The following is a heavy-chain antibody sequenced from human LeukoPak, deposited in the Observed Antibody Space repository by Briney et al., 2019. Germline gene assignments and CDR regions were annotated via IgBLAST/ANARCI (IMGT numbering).Heavy chain of an antibody. CDR1: GGSISSYY. V-gene: IGHV4-4*07. D-gene: IGHD6-13*01. J-gene: IGHJ5*02. Sequence: PSETLSLTCTVSGGSISSYYWSWIRQPAGKGLEWIGRIYFSGNTNYNPSLKSRVTMSVDTSRNQFSLALRSVTAADTAVYYCARGVAAPGTGGLSWFDPWGQGTLVTVSS. CDR2: IYFSGNT. CDR3: ARGVAAPGTGGLSWFDP.